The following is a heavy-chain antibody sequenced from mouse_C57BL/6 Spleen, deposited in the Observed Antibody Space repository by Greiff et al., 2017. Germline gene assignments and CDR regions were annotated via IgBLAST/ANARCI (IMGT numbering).Heavy chain of an antibody. D-gene: IGHD2-4*01. V-gene: IGHV3-6*01. CDR3: EREENYEAWFAY. J-gene: IGHJ3*01. CDR1: GYSITSGYS. CDR2: ISYDGSN. Sequence: EVQLQQSGPGLVKPSQSLSLTCSVTGYSITSGYSWNWIRQFPGNKLEWMGYISYDGSNNYNPSLKNRISINRDTSNNPFFLTLTSVSTGYPATYYCEREENYEAWFAYWGQGTLVTVSA.